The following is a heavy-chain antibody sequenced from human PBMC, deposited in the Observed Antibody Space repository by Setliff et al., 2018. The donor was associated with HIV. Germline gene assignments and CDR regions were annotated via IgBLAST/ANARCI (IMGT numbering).Heavy chain of an antibody. V-gene: IGHV4-34*01. CDR3: ARRFGRALPD. CDR1: GGSFSGCY. CDR2: INNSGST. Sequence: PSETLSLTCAVYGGSFSGCYWTWIRQPPGKGLEWIGEINNSGSTNYNPSLKSRVTISVDTSKKQFSLKVNSVTAADTAVYYCARRFGRALPDWGQGTLVTVSS. J-gene: IGHJ4*02. D-gene: IGHD3-16*01.